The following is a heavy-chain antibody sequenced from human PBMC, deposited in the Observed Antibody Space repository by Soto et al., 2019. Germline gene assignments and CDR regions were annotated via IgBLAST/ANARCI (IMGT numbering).Heavy chain of an antibody. J-gene: IGHJ6*02. D-gene: IGHD6-13*01. CDR2: IYYSGST. CDR3: ARVAAATNYYYGMDV. CDR1: GGSISDFY. V-gene: IGHV4-59*01. Sequence: SETLSLTCTVSGGSISDFYWSWIRQPPGKGLEWIGYIYYSGSTNYNPSLKSRVTISVDTSKNQFSLNLRSMSPADTAVYYCARVAAATNYYYGMDVWGQGTTVTVSS.